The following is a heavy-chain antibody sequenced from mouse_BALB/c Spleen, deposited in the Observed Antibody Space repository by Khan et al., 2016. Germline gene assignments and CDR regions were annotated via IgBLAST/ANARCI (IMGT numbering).Heavy chain of an antibody. J-gene: IGHJ2*01. CDR3: ASTHYYGQGY. Sequence: QLEESGPGLVKPSQSLSLTCSVTGYSITSGYYWNWIRQFPGNKLEWMGYISYDGSNNYNPSLKNRISITRDTSKNQFFLKLNSVTTEDTATYYCASTHYYGQGYWGQGTTLTVSS. V-gene: IGHV3-6*02. CDR2: ISYDGSN. D-gene: IGHD1-2*01. CDR1: GYSITSGYY.